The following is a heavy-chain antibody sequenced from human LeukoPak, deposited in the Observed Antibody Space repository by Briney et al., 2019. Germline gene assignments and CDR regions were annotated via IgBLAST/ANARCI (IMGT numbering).Heavy chain of an antibody. V-gene: IGHV4-39*07. J-gene: IGHJ6*03. CDR3: ARREGSYGYYYYYYMDV. CDR2: ITYSGST. Sequence: SETLSLTCTVSGGSITSNSYYWGWIRQPPGKGLEWIGSITYSGSTYYNPSLKRRVTISIDTSKNQFSLKLSSVTAADTAVYYCARREGSYGYYYYYYMDVWGKGTTVTISS. D-gene: IGHD5-18*01. CDR1: GGSITSNSYY.